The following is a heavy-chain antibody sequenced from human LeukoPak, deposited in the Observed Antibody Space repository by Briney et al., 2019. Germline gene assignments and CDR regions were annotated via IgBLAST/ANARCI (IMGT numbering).Heavy chain of an antibody. D-gene: IGHD3-9*01. J-gene: IGHJ4*02. CDR1: GYSFISYW. CDR3: ARHSRYFDWLLYPLDS. Sequence: GESLKISCKGSGYSFISYWIVWVRQMPGKGPEWMGVFHPGDSDTRYSPSFQGQVSFSADKSISTAYLQWSSLKASDTAVYYCARHSRYFDWLLYPLDSWGQGTLVTVSS. V-gene: IGHV5-51*01. CDR2: FHPGDSDT.